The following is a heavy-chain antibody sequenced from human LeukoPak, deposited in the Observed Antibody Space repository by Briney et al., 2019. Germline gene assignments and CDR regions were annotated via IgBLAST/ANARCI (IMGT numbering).Heavy chain of an antibody. CDR2: ISYDGSNK. Sequence: GGSLRLSCAASGFTFSSYGMHWVRQAPGKGLEWVAVISYDGSNKYYADSVKGRFTISRDNSKNTLYLQMNSLRAEDTAGYYCAKAKDSSGYYPYYWGQGTLVTVSS. V-gene: IGHV3-30*18. CDR3: AKAKDSSGYYPYY. CDR1: GFTFSSYG. D-gene: IGHD3-22*01. J-gene: IGHJ4*02.